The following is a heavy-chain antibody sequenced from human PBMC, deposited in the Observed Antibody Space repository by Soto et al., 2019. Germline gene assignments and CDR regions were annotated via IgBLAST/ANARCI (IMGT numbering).Heavy chain of an antibody. D-gene: IGHD2-2*01. CDR1: GGSISNAAYS. CDR2: IYPSGMP. Sequence: SETLSLTCTVSGGSISNAAYSWSWIRQPPGKGLEWIGYIYPSGMPFHNPSLRSRVTISIDTSKNQFSLKLSSVTAADTAVYYCARVVVAVYGMDVWGQGTTVTVSS. CDR3: ARVVVAVYGMDV. J-gene: IGHJ6*02. V-gene: IGHV4-30-2*01.